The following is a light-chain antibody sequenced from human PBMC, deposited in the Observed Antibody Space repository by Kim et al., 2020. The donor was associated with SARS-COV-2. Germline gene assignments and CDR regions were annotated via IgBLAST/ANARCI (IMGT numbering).Light chain of an antibody. CDR1: QSVNSN. CDR2: GAS. CDR3: QQYKTGPPLT. Sequence: EIVMTQSPATLSVSPGERATLSCRASQSVNSNLAWYQQKPGQAPRLLIYGASTRATGIPARFSGSGSGTEFTLTINTLQSEDCAIYYCQQYKTGPPLTFGGGTKVDIK. V-gene: IGKV3-15*01. J-gene: IGKJ4*01.